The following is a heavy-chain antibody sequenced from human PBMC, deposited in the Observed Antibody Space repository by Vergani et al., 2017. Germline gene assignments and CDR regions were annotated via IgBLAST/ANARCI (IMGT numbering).Heavy chain of an antibody. CDR1: GGSFSGYY. CDR2: INHSGST. Sequence: QVQLQQWGAGLLKPSETLSLTCAVYGGSFSGYYWSWIRQPPGKGLEWIGEINHSGSTNYNPSLKSRVTISVDTSKKQFSLKLSSVTAADTAVYYCARVGLARYYDFWSAHYGYYFDYWGQGTLVTVSS. V-gene: IGHV4-34*01. J-gene: IGHJ4*02. D-gene: IGHD3-3*01. CDR3: ARVGLARYYDFWSAHYGYYFDY.